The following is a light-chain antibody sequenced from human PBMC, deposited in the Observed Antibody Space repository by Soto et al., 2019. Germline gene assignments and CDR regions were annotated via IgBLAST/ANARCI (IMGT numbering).Light chain of an antibody. J-gene: IGLJ2*01. CDR3: QVWDSSCGRGV. Sequence: NNIGSKAVHWFQQEPGQNPVLVIYSDTNPPSGILERFSGSNPGSTATLPISRIEAGDEADYSCQVWDSSCGRGVFGGGTKLPVL. CDR2: SDT. V-gene: IGLV3-12*02. CDR1: NIGSKA.